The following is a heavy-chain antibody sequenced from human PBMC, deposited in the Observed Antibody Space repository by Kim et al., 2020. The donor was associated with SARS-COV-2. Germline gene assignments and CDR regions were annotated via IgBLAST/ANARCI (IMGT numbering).Heavy chain of an antibody. CDR3: ARDHRSYSSSWEGLFDP. V-gene: IGHV3-30*04. CDR1: GFTFSSYA. CDR2: ISYDGSNK. Sequence: GGSLRLSCAASGFTFSSYAMHWVRQAPGKGLEWVAVISYDGSNKYYADSVKGRFTISRDNSKNTLYLQMNSLRTEDTAVYYCARDHRSYSSSWEGLFDPWGQGTLVTVSS. D-gene: IGHD6-13*01. J-gene: IGHJ5*02.